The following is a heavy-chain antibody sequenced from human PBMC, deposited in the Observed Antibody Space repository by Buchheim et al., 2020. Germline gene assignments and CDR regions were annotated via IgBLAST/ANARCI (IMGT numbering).Heavy chain of an antibody. Sequence: EVQLVKSGGGLVQSGGSLRVSCAASGFVFSSYAMGWVRQAPGKGLEWVSAIVEGGGTSYYADPVKGRFTISRDDSKSTLYLQMDSLTVEDTATYFCVKDLGISMVTQPYYWGQGTL. V-gene: IGHV3-23*04. CDR3: VKDLGISMVTQPYY. CDR2: IVEGGGTS. D-gene: IGHD3-10*01. CDR1: GFVFSSYA. J-gene: IGHJ4*02.